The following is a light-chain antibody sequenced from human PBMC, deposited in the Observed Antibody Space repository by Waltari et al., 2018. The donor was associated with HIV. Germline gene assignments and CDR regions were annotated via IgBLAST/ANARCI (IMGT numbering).Light chain of an antibody. CDR2: QDT. V-gene: IGLV3-1*01. Sequence: SYEVTQPPSVFVSPGQTASITCSGDKLGDKYTCWYQQKPGQSPVLVIYQDTERPSNSGNTATLTISGTQPMDEADYHCQAWDSSTDVVFGGGTKLTVL. CDR3: QAWDSSTDVV. CDR1: KLGDKY. J-gene: IGLJ2*01.